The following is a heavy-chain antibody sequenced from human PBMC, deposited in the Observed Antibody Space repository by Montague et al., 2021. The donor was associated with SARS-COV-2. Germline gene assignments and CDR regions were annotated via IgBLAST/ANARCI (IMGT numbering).Heavy chain of an antibody. CDR2: ISTSAYTT. D-gene: IGHD3-16*02. CDR3: TRDYRSIVGDGLDI. Sequence: SLRLSCAASGFTFSNYDMNWVRQAPGKGPEWISYISTSAYTTSYAGSVKGRFTISRDNGKNSLYLQMNSLRVEDTAVYHCTRDYRSIVGDGLDIWGQGTKVTVSS. V-gene: IGHV3-48*03. CDR1: GFTFSNYD. J-gene: IGHJ3*02.